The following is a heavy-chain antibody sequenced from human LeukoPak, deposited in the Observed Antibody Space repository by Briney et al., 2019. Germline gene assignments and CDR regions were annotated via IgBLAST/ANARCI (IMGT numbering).Heavy chain of an antibody. Sequence: SETLSLTCTVSGGSISSYYWSWIRQPPGKGLEWIGYIYYSGSTNYNPSLKSRVTISVDTSKNQFSLKLSSVTAADTAVYYCAREATYYDILTGYSLTGYFDYWGQGTLVTVSS. V-gene: IGHV4-59*01. CDR2: IYYSGST. CDR3: AREATYYDILTGYSLTGYFDY. J-gene: IGHJ4*02. D-gene: IGHD3-9*01. CDR1: GGSISSYY.